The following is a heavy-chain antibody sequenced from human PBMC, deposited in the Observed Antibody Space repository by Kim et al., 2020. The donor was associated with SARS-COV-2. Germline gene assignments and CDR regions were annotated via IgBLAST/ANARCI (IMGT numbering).Heavy chain of an antibody. J-gene: IGHJ6*02. CDR1: GYTFTSYA. V-gene: IGHV7-4-1*02. CDR3: ARVAGGSGVPYYGMDV. Sequence: ASVKVSCKASGYTFTSYAMNWVRQAPGQGLEWMGWINTNTGNPTYAQGFTGRFVFSLDTSVSTAYLQISSLKAEDTAVYYCARVAGGSGVPYYGMDVWGQGTTVTVSS. D-gene: IGHD3-10*01. CDR2: INTNTGNP.